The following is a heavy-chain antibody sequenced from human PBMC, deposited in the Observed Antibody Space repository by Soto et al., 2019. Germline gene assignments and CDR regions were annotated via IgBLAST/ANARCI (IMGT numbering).Heavy chain of an antibody. D-gene: IGHD6-13*01. CDR1: GGTFSSYA. Sequence: QVQLVQSGAEVKKPGSSVRVSCKASGGTFSSYAISWVRQAPGQGLEWMGGVSPIVGTENYAQKFQGRVTITADESTSTAYMELSSLRSEDTAVYYCARDRIAGSKYYYGMDVWGQGTTVTVSS. J-gene: IGHJ6*02. V-gene: IGHV1-69*01. CDR3: ARDRIAGSKYYYGMDV. CDR2: VSPIVGTE.